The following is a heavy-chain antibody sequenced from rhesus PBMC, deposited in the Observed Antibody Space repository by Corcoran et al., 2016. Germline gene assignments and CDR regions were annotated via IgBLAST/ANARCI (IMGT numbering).Heavy chain of an antibody. D-gene: IGHD1-20*01. CDR2: CYGGSVSP. Sequence: QVQLQESGPGGVKPSETLSLTCAVSGGSISSYWWGWIRQPPGKGLGWIGQCYGGSVSPSHNPSLKRRVTISSATSKNQFALQLSSVAAADTAVYYCAKGGAGTTKYYFDYWGQGVLVTVSS. V-gene: IGHV4-147*01. CDR3: AKGGAGTTKYYFDY. CDR1: GGSISSYW. J-gene: IGHJ4*01.